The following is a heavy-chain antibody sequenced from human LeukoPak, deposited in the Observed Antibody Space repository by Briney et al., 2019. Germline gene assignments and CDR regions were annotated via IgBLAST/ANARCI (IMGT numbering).Heavy chain of an antibody. CDR1: GGSISSSNW. D-gene: IGHD6-13*01. V-gene: IGHV4-4*02. J-gene: IGHJ6*03. CDR2: IYHSGST. Sequence: SETLSLTCAVSGGSISSSNWWSWVRQPPGKGLEWIGEIYHSGSTNYNPSLKSRVTISVDKSKNQFSLKLSSVTAADTAVYYCARRSRSSSWYRPTNYYYYMDVWGKGTTVTVSS. CDR3: ARRSRSSSWYRPTNYYYYMDV.